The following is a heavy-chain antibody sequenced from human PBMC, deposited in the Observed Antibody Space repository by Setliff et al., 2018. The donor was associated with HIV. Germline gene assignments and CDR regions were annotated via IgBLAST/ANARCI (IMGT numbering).Heavy chain of an antibody. CDR2: INPNSGDT. J-gene: IGHJ5*02. D-gene: IGHD3-10*02. Sequence: ASVKVSCKTSGYTFTTFDINWVRQATGQGLEWMGWINPNSGDTKYAQKFQDRVSLTRDTSLSTAYMELSSLTSDDTAIYYCARDMFEIWERSLAKGDEFDPWGQGSLVTVSS. CDR3: ARDMFEIWERSLAKGDEFDP. V-gene: IGHV1-8*01. CDR1: GYTFTTFD.